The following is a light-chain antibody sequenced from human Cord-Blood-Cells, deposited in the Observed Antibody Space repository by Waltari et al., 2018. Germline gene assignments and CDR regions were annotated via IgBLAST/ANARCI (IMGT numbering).Light chain of an antibody. Sequence: QSALTQPRSVSGSPGQSVTISCTGTSSDSVGYNSVSWYQQRPGKAPKLMIYDVSKRPSGVPDRFSGSKSGNTASLTISGLQAEDEADYYCCSYAGSYTVVFGGGTKLTVL. CDR1: SSDSVGYNS. V-gene: IGLV2-11*01. CDR2: DVS. J-gene: IGLJ2*01. CDR3: CSYAGSYTVV.